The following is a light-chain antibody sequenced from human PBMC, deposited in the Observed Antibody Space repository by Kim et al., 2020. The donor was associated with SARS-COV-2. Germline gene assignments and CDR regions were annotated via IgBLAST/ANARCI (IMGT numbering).Light chain of an antibody. CDR2: EDH. J-gene: IGLJ3*02. CDR1: SGSISSDF. CDR3: QSFHDYAWV. Sequence: NFMLTQAHSVSGSPGKTVIIPCTRSSGSISSDFVQWVQQRPGTSPTTVIYEDHVRPSGVPDRFSGFVDSSSNSASLTISGLKTEDEADYYCQSFHDYAWVFGGGTQLTVL. V-gene: IGLV6-57*01.